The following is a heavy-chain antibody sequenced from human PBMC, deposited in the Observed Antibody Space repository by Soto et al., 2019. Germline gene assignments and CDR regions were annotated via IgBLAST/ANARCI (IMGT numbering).Heavy chain of an antibody. CDR2: ISGSGGST. Sequence: EVQLLESGGGLVQPGGSLRLSCAASGFTFSSYAMSWVRQAPGKGLEWVSAISGSGGSTYYADSVKGRFTISRDNSKNTLYLQVNGLRAEDTAVYCCAKGGSSSWFGDYYGMDVWGQGTTVTVSS. CDR1: GFTFSSYA. CDR3: AKGGSSSWFGDYYGMDV. V-gene: IGHV3-23*01. D-gene: IGHD6-13*01. J-gene: IGHJ6*02.